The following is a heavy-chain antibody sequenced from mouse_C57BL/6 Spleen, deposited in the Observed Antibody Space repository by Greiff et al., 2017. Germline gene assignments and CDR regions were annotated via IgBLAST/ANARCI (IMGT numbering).Heavy chain of an antibody. J-gene: IGHJ2*01. V-gene: IGHV5-16*01. D-gene: IGHD2-1*01. CDR3: ARVLYGNPYYFDY. Sequence: EVQVVESEGGLVQPGSSMKLSCTASGFTFSDYYMAWVRQVPEKGLEWVANINYDGSSTYYLDSLKSRFIISRDNAKNILYLQMSSLKSEDTATYYCARVLYGNPYYFDYWGQGTTLTVSS. CDR2: INYDGSST. CDR1: GFTFSDYY.